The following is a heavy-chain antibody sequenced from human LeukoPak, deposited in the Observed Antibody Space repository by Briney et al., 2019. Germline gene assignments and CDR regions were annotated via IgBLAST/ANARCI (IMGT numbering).Heavy chain of an antibody. D-gene: IGHD2-15*01. V-gene: IGHV4-61*01. CDR1: GGSISSGSYY. CDR2: IYYSGST. CDR3: ARVVGGSWPLHFDY. J-gene: IGHJ4*02. Sequence: PSETLSLTCTVSGGSISSGSYYWSWIRQPPGKGLEWIGYIYYSGSTNYNPSLKSRVTISVDTSKNQFSLKLSSVTAADTAVYYCARVVGGSWPLHFDYWGQGTLVTVSS.